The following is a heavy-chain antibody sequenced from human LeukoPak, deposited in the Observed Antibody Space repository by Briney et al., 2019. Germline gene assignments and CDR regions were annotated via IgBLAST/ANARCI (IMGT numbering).Heavy chain of an antibody. J-gene: IGHJ3*02. CDR2: ISTYNGNT. Sequence: ASVKVSCKASGYTFTSYGISWVRQAPGQGLEWMGWISTYNGNTNYAQKLQGRVTMTTDTSTSIAYMELRSLRSDDTAVYYCAREFRLMTTVTRDAFDIWGQGTMVTVSS. CDR3: AREFRLMTTVTRDAFDI. CDR1: GYTFTSYG. D-gene: IGHD4-17*01. V-gene: IGHV1-18*01.